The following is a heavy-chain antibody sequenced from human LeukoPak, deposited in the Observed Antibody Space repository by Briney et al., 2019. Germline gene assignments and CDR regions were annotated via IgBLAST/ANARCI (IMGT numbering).Heavy chain of an antibody. V-gene: IGHV3-74*01. D-gene: IGHD2-2*01. J-gene: IGHJ4*02. CDR1: GFTFSTYW. Sequence: PGGSLRLSCAASGFTFSTYWMHWVRQAPGTGLAWVSLISSDGSNTNYADSVKGRFTISRDNAKNTLYLQMNSLRAEDTAVYYCATDVPAASIFGYWGQGTLVTVSS. CDR2: ISSDGSNT. CDR3: ATDVPAASIFGY.